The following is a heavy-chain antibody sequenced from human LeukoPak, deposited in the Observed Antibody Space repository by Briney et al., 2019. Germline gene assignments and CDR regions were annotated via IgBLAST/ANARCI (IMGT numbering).Heavy chain of an antibody. CDR1: GFXFSSFG. D-gene: IGHD3-10*01. V-gene: IGHV3-30*18. CDR3: AKDQITMVREGIDY. J-gene: IGHJ4*02. CDR2: ISIDGSDK. Sequence: GGSLRLSCAASGFXFSSFGMHWVRQAPGKGLEWVAVISIDGSDKYCGDSVKGRFTISRDNSKNTLYLQMNSLRAEDTAVYYCAKDQITMVREGIDYWGQGTLVTVSS.